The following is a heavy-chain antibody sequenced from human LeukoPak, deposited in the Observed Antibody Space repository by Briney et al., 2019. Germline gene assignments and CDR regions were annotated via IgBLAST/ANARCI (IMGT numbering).Heavy chain of an antibody. J-gene: IGHJ4*02. V-gene: IGHV1-18*01. Sequence: ASVKVSCKASGYMFTTYGVTWVRQAPGQGPEWMGWISAYDGNTKSAPKFQDRVTMTTDTSTNIAYLELRSLRSDDTAVYYCARDHALEPLGYWGQGTLVTVSS. CDR1: GYMFTTYG. D-gene: IGHD1-1*01. CDR3: ARDHALEPLGY. CDR2: ISAYDGNT.